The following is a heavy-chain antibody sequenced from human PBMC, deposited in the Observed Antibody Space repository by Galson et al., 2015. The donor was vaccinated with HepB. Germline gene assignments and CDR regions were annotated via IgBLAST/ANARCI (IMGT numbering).Heavy chain of an antibody. CDR2: IYPGDSDT. CDR3: VRRNGNDLAY. Sequence: QSGAEVKKSGESLKISCKGSGYSFINYWIGWVRQMPGKGLEWMGIIYPGDSDTRYSPSFQGQVTISADKSISTAYLQWRSLKASDNAMYYWVRRNGNDLAYWGQGAQVTVSS. J-gene: IGHJ4*02. CDR1: GYSFINYW. V-gene: IGHV5-51*01. D-gene: IGHD5-12*01.